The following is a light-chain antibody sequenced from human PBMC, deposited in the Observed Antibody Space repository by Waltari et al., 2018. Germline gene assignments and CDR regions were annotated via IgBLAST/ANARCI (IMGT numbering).Light chain of an antibody. J-gene: IGLJ2*01. CDR2: ESD. CDR3: GTWDNSLTAGV. V-gene: IGLV1-51*01. Sequence: QSVLTQPPSVSAAAGQKVTISCSGSTSNIGSNHVSWYQHFPGTTPKLLIYESDKRPSGIPDRFAGSKSGTSATLGITGLQTGDEADYYCGTWDNSLTAGVFGGGTKLTVL. CDR1: TSNIGSNH.